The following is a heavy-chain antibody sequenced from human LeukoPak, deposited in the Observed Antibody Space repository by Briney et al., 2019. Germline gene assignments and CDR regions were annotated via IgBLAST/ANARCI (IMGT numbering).Heavy chain of an antibody. J-gene: IGHJ5*02. D-gene: IGHD3-22*01. CDR2: IYYSGTT. CDR1: GASFTDSF. CDR3: VRSSSGTYGCCYP. V-gene: IGHV4-59*01. Sequence: SETLSLTCTVSGASFTDSFWSCIRQPPGKGLEWIGYIYYSGTTNYNPSLKSRVTISVDTSENQFSLKVNSVTAADTAVYYCVRSSSGTYGCCYPCCRGTLVTVSS.